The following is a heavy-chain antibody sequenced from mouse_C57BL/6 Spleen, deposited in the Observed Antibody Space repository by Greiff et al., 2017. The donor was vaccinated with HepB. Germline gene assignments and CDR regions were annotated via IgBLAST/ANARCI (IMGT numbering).Heavy chain of an antibody. CDR1: GYTFTSYW. Sequence: VQLKQPGAELVKPGASVKLSCKASGYTFTSYWMHWVKQRPGRGLEWIGRIDPNSGGTKYNEKFKSKATLTVDKPSSTAYMQLSSLTSEDSAVYYCARARGYYYGSMGYFDYWGQGTTLTVSS. CDR2: IDPNSGGT. CDR3: ARARGYYYGSMGYFDY. V-gene: IGHV1-72*01. D-gene: IGHD1-1*01. J-gene: IGHJ2*01.